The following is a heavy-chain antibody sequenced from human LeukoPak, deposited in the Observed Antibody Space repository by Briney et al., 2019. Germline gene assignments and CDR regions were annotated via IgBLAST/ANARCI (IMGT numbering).Heavy chain of an antibody. CDR2: ITAYNGNT. CDR1: GYTFTSYG. CDR3: ARIPPPGIAAAGDY. Sequence: ASVKVSCEASGYTFTSYGISWVRQAPGQGLEWMGWITAYNGNTNYAQKLQGRVTMTTDTSTSTAYMELRSLRSDDTAVYYCARIPPPGIAAAGDYWGQGTLVTVSS. V-gene: IGHV1-18*01. D-gene: IGHD6-13*01. J-gene: IGHJ4*02.